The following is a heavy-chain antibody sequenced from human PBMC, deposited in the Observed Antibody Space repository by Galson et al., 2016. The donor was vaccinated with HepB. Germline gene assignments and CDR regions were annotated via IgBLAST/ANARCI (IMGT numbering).Heavy chain of an antibody. J-gene: IGHJ6*02. CDR2: IWNDGTNK. Sequence: SLRLSCAASAFTLSGYAMHWVRQAPGKGPEWVAVIWNDGTNKYYADSVKGRFTISRDISKNTLHLQMSSLRAEDTAVYFCARDMDYSGMDVWGQGTTVTVSS. CDR3: ARDMDYSGMDV. D-gene: IGHD3-10*01. V-gene: IGHV3-33*08. CDR1: AFTLSGYA.